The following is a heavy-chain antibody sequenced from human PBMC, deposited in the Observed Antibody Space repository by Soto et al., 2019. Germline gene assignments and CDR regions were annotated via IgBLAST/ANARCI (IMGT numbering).Heavy chain of an antibody. V-gene: IGHV2-5*02. CDR2: NYWDDDN. J-gene: IGHJ5*02. CDR1: GFSLTTTGVG. CDR3: ARLRKEAWFDP. D-gene: IGHD5-12*01. Sequence: SGPTLVNPTQTLTLTCTFSGFSLTTTGVGVGWIRQPPGKALEWLALNYWDDDNHYSPSLKSRLTITRDTSKNQVVLTMTNMAPVDTATYYCARLRKEAWFDPWGQGTLVTVSS.